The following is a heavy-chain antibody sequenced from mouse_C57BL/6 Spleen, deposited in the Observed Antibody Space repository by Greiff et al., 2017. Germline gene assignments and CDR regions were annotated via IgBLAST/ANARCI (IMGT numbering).Heavy chain of an antibody. Sequence: VQLQQSGAELVRPGASVKLSCKASGYTFTDYYINWVKQRPGQGLEWIARIYPGSGNTYYNEKFKGKATLAAEKSSSTAYMQLSSLTSEDSAVYFCAANYYGSSSAFAYWGQGTLVTVSA. CDR1: GYTFTDYY. V-gene: IGHV1-76*01. J-gene: IGHJ3*01. D-gene: IGHD1-1*01. CDR2: IYPGSGNT. CDR3: AANYYGSSSAFAY.